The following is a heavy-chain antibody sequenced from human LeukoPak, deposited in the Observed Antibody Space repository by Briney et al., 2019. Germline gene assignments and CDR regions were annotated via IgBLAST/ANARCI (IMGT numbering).Heavy chain of an antibody. CDR2: ISYDGSNK. Sequence: PGGSLRLSCAASGFAFSTFAMHWVRLAPGKGLEWVAVISYDGSNKYYADSVKGRFTISRDNFKNTLYLQVNSLRPEDTAVYSCARAGMGLQYPSVNYFYGMDVWGQGTTVTVSS. D-gene: IGHD2-2*02. CDR3: ARAGMGLQYPSVNYFYGMDV. J-gene: IGHJ6*02. V-gene: IGHV3-30*04. CDR1: GFAFSTFA.